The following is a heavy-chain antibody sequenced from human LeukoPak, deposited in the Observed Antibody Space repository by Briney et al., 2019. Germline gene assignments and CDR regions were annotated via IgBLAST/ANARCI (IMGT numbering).Heavy chain of an antibody. D-gene: IGHD4-17*01. CDR2: IRDTDGRT. CDR3: AKSGITETVDY. J-gene: IGHJ4*02. V-gene: IGHV3-23*01. Sequence: PGGSLRLSCAASGFTLSSYAMSWVRQTPGKGLECVSTIRDTDGRTYYADSVEGRFTISRDNSTNTLYLQMNSLRAGDTAIYYCAKSGITETVDYWGQGTLVTVSS. CDR1: GFTLSSYA.